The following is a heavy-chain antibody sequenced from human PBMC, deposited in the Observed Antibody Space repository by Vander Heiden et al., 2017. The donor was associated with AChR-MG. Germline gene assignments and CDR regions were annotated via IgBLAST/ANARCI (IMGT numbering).Heavy chain of an antibody. D-gene: IGHD3-16*01. Sequence: EVQLVESGGGLVQPGGSLRLSCTASSFTFSDLWMNWVRQAPGKGLEWVAIIKQDGSEKHYVDSVEGRFTISRYNTKKSLYLQMNSLRAEDTAMYYCAGGGGYLIEYWGQGTLVTVSS. J-gene: IGHJ4*02. CDR1: SFTFSDLW. CDR2: IKQDGSEK. V-gene: IGHV3-7*03. CDR3: AGGGGYLIEY.